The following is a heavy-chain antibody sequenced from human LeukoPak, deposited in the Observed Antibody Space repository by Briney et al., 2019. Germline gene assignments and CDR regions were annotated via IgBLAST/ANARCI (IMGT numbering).Heavy chain of an antibody. CDR3: ARAKLTGPKDY. D-gene: IGHD4/OR15-4a*01. J-gene: IGHJ4*02. CDR1: GFTFSGSA. V-gene: IGHV3-73*01. CDR2: IRSKANSYAT. Sequence: GGSLRLSCAASGFTFSGSAMHWVRQASGKGLEWVGRIRSKANSYATAYAASVKGRFTTSRDDSKNTAYLQMNSLKTEDTAVYYCARAKLTGPKDYWGQGTLVTVSS.